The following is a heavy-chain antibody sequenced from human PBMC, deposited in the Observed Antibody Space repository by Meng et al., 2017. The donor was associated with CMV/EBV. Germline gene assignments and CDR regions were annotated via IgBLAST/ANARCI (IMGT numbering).Heavy chain of an antibody. J-gene: IGHJ4*02. CDR1: GFTFSSYS. D-gene: IGHD3-10*01. CDR3: ARDRGYYGSGSYGDY. CDR2: ISSSSSYL. V-gene: IGHV3-21*01. Sequence: LSLTCAASGFTFSSYSMNWVRQAPGKGLEWVSSISSSSSYLYYADSVKGRFTISRDNAKNSLYLQMNSLRAEDTAVYYCARDRGYYGSGSYGDYWGQGTLVTVSS.